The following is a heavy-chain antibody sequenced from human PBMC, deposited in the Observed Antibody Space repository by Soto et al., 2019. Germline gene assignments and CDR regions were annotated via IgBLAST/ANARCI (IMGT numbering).Heavy chain of an antibody. V-gene: IGHV4-34*01. CDR3: ASQREEQLVRWYKYSSSLVYDY. CDR2: INHSGST. Sequence: SETLSLTCAVYGGSFSGYYWSWIRQPPGKGLEWIGEINHSGSTNYNPSLKSRVTISVDTSKNQFSLKLSSVTAADTAVYYCASQREEQLVRWYKYSSSLVYDYWGQGTLVTVSS. CDR1: GGSFSGYY. D-gene: IGHD6-13*01. J-gene: IGHJ4*02.